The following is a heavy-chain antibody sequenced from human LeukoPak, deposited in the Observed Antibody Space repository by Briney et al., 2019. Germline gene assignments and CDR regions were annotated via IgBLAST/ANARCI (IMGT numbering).Heavy chain of an antibody. CDR1: GFTFSSYS. Sequence: QPGGSLRLSCAASGFTFSSYSMNWVRQAPGKGREWVSYISSSSSTIYHADSVKGRFTISRDNSKNILYLQMNSLRVEDTAVYYCTKASAARCIGVFCYPFDHWGQGTLVTVSS. D-gene: IGHD2-15*01. CDR3: TKASAARCIGVFCYPFDH. CDR2: ISSSSSTI. V-gene: IGHV3-48*01. J-gene: IGHJ4*02.